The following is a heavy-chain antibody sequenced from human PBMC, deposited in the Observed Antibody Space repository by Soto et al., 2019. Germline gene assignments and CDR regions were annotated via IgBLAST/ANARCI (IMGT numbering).Heavy chain of an antibody. J-gene: IGHJ5*02. CDR2: ISGYNGNT. D-gene: IGHD3-22*01. CDR1: GYTCTSCG. CDR3: ARVLRSTLNYYDSGGDNWFDP. Sequence: ASVKVSCKASGYTCTSCGISWVRQAPGQGLEWMGWISGYNGNTNYAQKFQGRVTMTTDTSTSTAYMELRSLRSDDAALYYCARVLRSTLNYYDSGGDNWFDPWGQGTLVTVSS. V-gene: IGHV1-18*01.